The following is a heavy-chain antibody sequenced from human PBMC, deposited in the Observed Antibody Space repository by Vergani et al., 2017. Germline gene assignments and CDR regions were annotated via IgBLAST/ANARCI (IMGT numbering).Heavy chain of an antibody. V-gene: IGHV4-34*11. D-gene: IGHD4-17*01. CDR2: IYYSGST. CDR3: ARLRDDYGDRIYFDY. CDR1: GGSFSGYY. Sequence: QVQLQQWGAGLLKPSETLSLTCAVYGGSFSGYYWSWIRQPPGKGLEWIGYIYYSGSTNYNPSLKSRVTISVDTSKNQFSLKLSSVTAADTAVYYCARLRDDYGDRIYFDYWGQGTLVTVSS. J-gene: IGHJ4*02.